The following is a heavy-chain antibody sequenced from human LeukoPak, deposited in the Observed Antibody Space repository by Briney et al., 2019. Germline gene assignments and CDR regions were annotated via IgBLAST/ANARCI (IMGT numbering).Heavy chain of an antibody. CDR2: INPNSGGT. CDR1: GYTFTGYY. Sequence: ASVKVSCKASGYTFTGYYMHWVRQAPGQGLEWMGWINPNSGGTNYAQKFQGRVTMTRDTSISTAYMELSRLRSDDTAVYYCARALRDTAMIPTDYWGQGTLVTVSS. J-gene: IGHJ4*02. CDR3: ARALRDTAMIPTDY. V-gene: IGHV1-2*02. D-gene: IGHD5-18*01.